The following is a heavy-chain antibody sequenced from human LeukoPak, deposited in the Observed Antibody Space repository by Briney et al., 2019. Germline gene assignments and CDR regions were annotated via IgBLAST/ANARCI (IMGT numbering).Heavy chain of an antibody. CDR3: AKDGVGVTTDAFDI. CDR2: IYYSGST. J-gene: IGHJ3*02. CDR1: GGSISSGGYY. D-gene: IGHD1-26*01. Sequence: SQTLSLTCTVSGGSISSGGYYWSWIRQHPGKGLEWIGYIYYSGSTYYNPSLKSRVTISVDTSKNQFSLKLSSVTAADTAVYYCAKDGVGVTTDAFDIWGQGTMVTVSS. V-gene: IGHV4-31*03.